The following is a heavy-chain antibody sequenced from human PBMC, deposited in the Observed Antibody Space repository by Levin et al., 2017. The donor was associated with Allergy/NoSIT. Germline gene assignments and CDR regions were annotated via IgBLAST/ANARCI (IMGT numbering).Heavy chain of an antibody. CDR2: ISGSGGTT. CDR1: GFTFSSDV. Sequence: LGGSLRLSCAASGFTFSSDVMSWVRQAPGKGLEWVSGISGSGGTTYYADSVKGRFTISRDNSKNTLYLQMNSLRAEDTAVYYCAKGSYCSAGTCYSRLGYWGQGTLVTVSS. CDR3: AKGSYCSAGTCYSRLGY. J-gene: IGHJ4*02. D-gene: IGHD2-15*01. V-gene: IGHV3-23*01.